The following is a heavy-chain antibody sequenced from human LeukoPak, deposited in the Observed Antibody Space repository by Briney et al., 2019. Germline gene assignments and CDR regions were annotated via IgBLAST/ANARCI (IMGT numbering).Heavy chain of an antibody. Sequence: GGSLRLSCAASGFTFTTFAMSRVRHTPGKGLQWVSAINHNGASTYYADSVRGRFTISRDNSRNTLYLQLNSLRVEDTAVYYCVKRAYCGGDCYPDYWGQGTLVTVSS. CDR1: GFTFTTFA. D-gene: IGHD2-21*02. J-gene: IGHJ4*02. CDR2: INHNGAST. V-gene: IGHV3-23*01. CDR3: VKRAYCGGDCYPDY.